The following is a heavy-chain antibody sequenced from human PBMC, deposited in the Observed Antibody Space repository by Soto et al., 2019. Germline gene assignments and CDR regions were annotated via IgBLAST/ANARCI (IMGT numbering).Heavy chain of an antibody. Sequence: EVQLLESGGGFVQPGGSLRLSCAASGFTFSTFAMNWVRQAPGKGLEWVSGITGGSGFTFYADSVKGRFTISRDDSENTLFLKMSSLRAEDTAKYYCAKSGPTNYFDFWGQGTLVTVSS. CDR3: AKSGPTNYFDF. D-gene: IGHD1-26*01. CDR1: GFTFSTFA. CDR2: ITGGSGFT. J-gene: IGHJ4*02. V-gene: IGHV3-23*01.